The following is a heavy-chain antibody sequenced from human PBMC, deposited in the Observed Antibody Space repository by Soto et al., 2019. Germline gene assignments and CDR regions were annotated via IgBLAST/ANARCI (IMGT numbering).Heavy chain of an antibody. D-gene: IGHD3-3*02. CDR2: ISYDGTEE. CDR1: GFTFSSFC. Sequence: GGSLRLSCAASGFTFSSFCMHWVRQAPGKGLEWVAVISYDGTEEKYADSVKGRATVSRDNSKNTVYLQMNRLRGDDSAIYYCAKGRFDVVTISPFDHWGQGTLVPVSP. J-gene: IGHJ4*01. CDR3: AKGRFDVVTISPFDH. V-gene: IGHV3-30*18.